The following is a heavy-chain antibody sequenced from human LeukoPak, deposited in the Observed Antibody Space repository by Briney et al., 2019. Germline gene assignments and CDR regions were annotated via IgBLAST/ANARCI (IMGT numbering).Heavy chain of an antibody. V-gene: IGHV4-34*01. Sequence: SETLSLTCAVYGGSFSGYYWNWIRQPPGKGLEWLGEVNHRGSTNYNPSLKSRVTISVDTSKNQFSLKLSSVTAADTAVYYCARGIKGFDYWGQGTLVTVSS. CDR1: GGSFSGYY. CDR2: VNHRGST. J-gene: IGHJ4*02. CDR3: ARGIKGFDY.